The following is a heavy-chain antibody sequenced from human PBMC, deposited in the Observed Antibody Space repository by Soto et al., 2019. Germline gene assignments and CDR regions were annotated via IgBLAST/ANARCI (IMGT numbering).Heavy chain of an antibody. Sequence: SETLSLTCTVSGGSISSGGYYWSWIRQHPGKGLEWIGYIYYSGSTYYNPSLKSPVTISVDTSKNQFSLKLSSVTAADTAVYYCARAVGGSYYFDYWGQGTLVTVSS. D-gene: IGHD1-26*01. CDR2: IYYSGST. CDR3: ARAVGGSYYFDY. J-gene: IGHJ4*02. CDR1: GGSISSGGYY. V-gene: IGHV4-31*01.